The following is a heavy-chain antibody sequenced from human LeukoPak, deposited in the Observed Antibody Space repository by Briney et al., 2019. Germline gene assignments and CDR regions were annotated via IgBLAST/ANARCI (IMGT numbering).Heavy chain of an antibody. CDR1: GGTFSSYA. CDR2: IIPIFGTA. V-gene: IGHV1-69*05. Sequence: SVKVSCKASGGTFSSYAISWVRQAPGQGLEWMGGIIPIFGTANYAQKFQGRATITTDESTSTAYMELSSLRSEDTAVYYCARGFYSSSWILQAFDIWGQGTMVTVSS. CDR3: ARGFYSSSWILQAFDI. J-gene: IGHJ3*02. D-gene: IGHD6-13*01.